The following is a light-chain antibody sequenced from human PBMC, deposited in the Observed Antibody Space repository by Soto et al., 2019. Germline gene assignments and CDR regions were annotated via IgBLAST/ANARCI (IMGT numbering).Light chain of an antibody. Sequence: EIVLTQSPGTLSLSPGKRATLSCRASQSISNNYLAWYQQKPGQAPRLLIYGASNRATGIPDRFSGSGSGTDFTLTISRLEPEDFAVYYCQQYGYSSYTFGQGTKLEIK. J-gene: IGKJ2*01. CDR3: QQYGYSSYT. CDR2: GAS. V-gene: IGKV3-20*01. CDR1: QSISNNY.